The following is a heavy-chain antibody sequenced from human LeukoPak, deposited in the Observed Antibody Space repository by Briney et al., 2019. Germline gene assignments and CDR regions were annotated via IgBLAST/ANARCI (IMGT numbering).Heavy chain of an antibody. CDR2: IYTSGST. CDR3: AREDLIVGATYFQH. D-gene: IGHD1-26*01. J-gene: IGHJ1*01. V-gene: IGHV4-4*07. CDR1: GGSISSYY. Sequence: SETLSLTCTVSGGSISSYYWSWIQQPAGKGLEWIGRIYTSGSTNYNPSLKSRVTMSVDTSKNQFSLKLSSVTAADTAVYYCAREDLIVGATYFQHWGQGTLVTVSS.